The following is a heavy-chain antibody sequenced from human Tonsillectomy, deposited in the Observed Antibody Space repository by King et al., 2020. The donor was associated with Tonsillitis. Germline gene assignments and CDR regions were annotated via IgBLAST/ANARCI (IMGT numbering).Heavy chain of an antibody. Sequence: VQLQESGPGLVKPSQTLSLTCTVSGDSISSGDYYWSWIRQPPGKGLEWIGYIYYSGSTYYNPSLKSRVTISVDTSKNQVSLKVGSVTAADTAVYYCATSMVRGVPYYYSDYWGQGTLVPVSS. CDR3: ATSMVRGVPYYYSDY. CDR2: IYYSGST. J-gene: IGHJ4*02. CDR1: GDSISSGDYY. D-gene: IGHD3-10*01. V-gene: IGHV4-30-4*01.